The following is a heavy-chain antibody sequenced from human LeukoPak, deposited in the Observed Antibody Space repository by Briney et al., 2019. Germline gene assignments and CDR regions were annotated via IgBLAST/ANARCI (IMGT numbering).Heavy chain of an antibody. Sequence: SETLSLTCTVSGDSMSSYYWGWIPQPPGKGLEWIGSIYYSGSTYYNPSLESRVTVSVDTSKNQFSLNLNSVTAADTAVYYCARHVQTQISWGQGTLVIVSS. CDR1: GDSMSSYY. J-gene: IGHJ4*02. D-gene: IGHD3-3*02. CDR2: IYYSGST. V-gene: IGHV4-39*01. CDR3: ARHVQTQIS.